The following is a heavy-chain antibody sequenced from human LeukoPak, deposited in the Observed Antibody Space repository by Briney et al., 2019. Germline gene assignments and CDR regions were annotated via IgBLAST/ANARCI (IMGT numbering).Heavy chain of an antibody. CDR3: AIPGEFTPVDYYGMDV. J-gene: IGHJ6*02. CDR1: GYTFTSYY. CDR2: MNPNSGNT. V-gene: IGHV1-8*02. Sequence: ASVKVSCKASGYTFTSYYMHWVRQATGQGLEWMGWMNPNSGNTGYAQKFQGRVTMTRNTSISTAYIELSSLRSEDPAVYYCAIPGEFTPVDYYGMDVWGQGTTVTVSS. D-gene: IGHD3-10*01.